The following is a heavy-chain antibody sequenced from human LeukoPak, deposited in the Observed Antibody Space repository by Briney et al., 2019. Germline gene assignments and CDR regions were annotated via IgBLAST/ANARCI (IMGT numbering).Heavy chain of an antibody. CDR1: GGSIISYY. CDR3: ASRYFDWVHPFDY. J-gene: IGHJ4*02. V-gene: IGHV4-59*05. D-gene: IGHD3-9*01. Sequence: SETLSLTCTVSGGSIISYYWTWIRQPAGKGLEWIGSIYYSGSTYYNPSLKSRVTISVDTSKNQFSLKLSSVTAADTAVYYCASRYFDWVHPFDYWGQGTLVTVSS. CDR2: IYYSGST.